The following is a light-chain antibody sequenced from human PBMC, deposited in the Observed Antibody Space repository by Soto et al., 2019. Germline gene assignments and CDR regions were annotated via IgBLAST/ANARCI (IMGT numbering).Light chain of an antibody. CDR3: QQYNNRPPWT. J-gene: IGKJ1*01. CDR1: QSVSRD. CDR2: GAS. V-gene: IGKV3-15*01. Sequence: EIVMTQSPATLSVSPGERVTLSCRASQSVSRDLAWFQQKPGQAPRLLIYGASTRAPDIPARFSASGSGTDFTLIISSLQSEDFAIYYCQQYNNRPPWTFGQGTKVEIK.